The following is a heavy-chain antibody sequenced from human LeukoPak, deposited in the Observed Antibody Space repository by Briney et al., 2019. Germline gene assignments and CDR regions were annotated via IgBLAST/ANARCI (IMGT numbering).Heavy chain of an antibody. CDR3: ARDPRFDYGDYLFDY. D-gene: IGHD4-17*01. CDR1: GFTFSSYA. CDR2: ISYDGSNK. Sequence: GESLRLSCAASGFTFSSYAMHRVRQAPGKGLEWVAVISYDGSNKYYADSVKGRFTISRDNSKNTLYLQMNSLRAEDTAVYYCARDPRFDYGDYLFDYWAREPWSPSPQ. V-gene: IGHV3-30-3*01. J-gene: IGHJ4*02.